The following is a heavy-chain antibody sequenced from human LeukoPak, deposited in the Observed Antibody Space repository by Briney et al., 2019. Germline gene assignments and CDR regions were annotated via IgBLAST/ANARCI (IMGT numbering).Heavy chain of an antibody. J-gene: IGHJ4*02. CDR1: GGSISSYY. D-gene: IGHD2-15*01. Sequence: KPSETLSLTCTVSGGSISSYYWGWIRQPAGKGLEWIGRIYTSGSTNYNPSLKSRVTISVDKSKIQFSLRLSSVAAADTAVYYCARRLVDSGASQVSDDWGQGTLVTVSS. V-gene: IGHV4-4*07. CDR3: ARRLVDSGASQVSDD. CDR2: IYTSGST.